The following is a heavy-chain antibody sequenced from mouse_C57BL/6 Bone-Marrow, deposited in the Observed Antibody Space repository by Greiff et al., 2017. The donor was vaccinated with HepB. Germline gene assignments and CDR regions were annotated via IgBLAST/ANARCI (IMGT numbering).Heavy chain of an antibody. CDR2: IDPSDSYT. CDR1: GYTFTSYW. CDR3: ARIDYYCSSYWYYAMVY. V-gene: IGHV1-69*01. D-gene: IGHD1-1*01. Sequence: VQLQQPGAELVMPGASVKLSCKASGYTFTSYWMHWVKQRPGQGLEWIGEIDPSDSYTNYNQKFKGKATLTVDKSSSTAYMQLSSLTSEDSAVYYCARIDYYCSSYWYYAMVYWGQGTSVTVTS. J-gene: IGHJ4*01.